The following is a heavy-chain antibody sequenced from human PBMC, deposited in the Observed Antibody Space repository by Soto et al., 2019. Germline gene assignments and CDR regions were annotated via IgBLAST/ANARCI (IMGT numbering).Heavy chain of an antibody. D-gene: IGHD1-26*01. V-gene: IGHV4-4*02. Sequence: ASETLSLTCAVSGGSSISSNWWSWVRQPPGKGLEWIGEIYHSGSTNYNPSLKSRVTISVDKSKNQFSLKLSSVTAADTAVYYCARVPYSGSYYGGFDYWGQGTLVTVSS. CDR3: ARVPYSGSYYGGFDY. J-gene: IGHJ4*02. CDR1: GGSSISSNW. CDR2: IYHSGST.